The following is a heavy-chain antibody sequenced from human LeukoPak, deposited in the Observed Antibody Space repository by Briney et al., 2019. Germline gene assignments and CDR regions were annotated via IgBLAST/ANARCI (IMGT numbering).Heavy chain of an antibody. CDR2: ISGSGGAGT. V-gene: IGHV3-23*01. Sequence: PGGSLRLSYAGSGFTFSGYAMIWVRQAPGKGLEWVSTISGSGGAGTYYADSVKGRFTVSRDNSRNTLYLPMNSLRAEDTAVYYCVKDRGGSPFYGMDVWGQGTTVTVSS. D-gene: IGHD1-26*01. CDR3: VKDRGGSPFYGMDV. J-gene: IGHJ6*02. CDR1: GFTFSGYA.